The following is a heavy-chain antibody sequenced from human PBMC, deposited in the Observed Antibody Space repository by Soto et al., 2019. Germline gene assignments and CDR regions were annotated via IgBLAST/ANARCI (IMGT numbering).Heavy chain of an antibody. CDR2: MNPNSGNT. Sequence: GASVRVSCKXSGYTFTSYDINWVRQATGQGLEWMGWMNPNSGNTGYAQRFQGRVTMTRNTSISTAYMELSSLRSEDTAVYYCARGRGYYDSSGYSAPLDYWGQGTLVTVSS. D-gene: IGHD3-22*01. V-gene: IGHV1-8*01. J-gene: IGHJ4*02. CDR3: ARGRGYYDSSGYSAPLDY. CDR1: GYTFTSYD.